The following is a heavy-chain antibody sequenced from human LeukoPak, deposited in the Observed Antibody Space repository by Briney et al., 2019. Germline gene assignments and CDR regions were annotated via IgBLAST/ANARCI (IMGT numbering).Heavy chain of an antibody. CDR3: AADPGGYSSSWYGGFDY. D-gene: IGHD6-13*01. V-gene: IGHV1-58*01. J-gene: IGHJ4*02. Sequence: SVKVSCKSSGFTFTSSAVQWVRHARGRRLEGMGWIVVGSGNTNYAQKFQERVTITRDMSTSTAYMELSSLRSEDTAVYYCAADPGGYSSSWYGGFDYWGQGTLVTVSS. CDR1: GFTFTSSA. CDR2: IVVGSGNT.